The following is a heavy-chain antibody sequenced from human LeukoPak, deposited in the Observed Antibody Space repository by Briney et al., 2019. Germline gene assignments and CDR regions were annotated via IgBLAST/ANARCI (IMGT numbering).Heavy chain of an antibody. V-gene: IGHV1-2*04. CDR2: INPNSGGT. Sequence: GASVKVSCKASGYTFTDYYMHWVRLAPGQGLGWMGWINPNSGGTNYVQKFQGWVTMTRDTSINTAYMELSRLTSDDTAVYYCARANFLYCSSTSCLFDYWGQGTLVTVSS. D-gene: IGHD2-2*01. CDR1: GYTFTDYY. J-gene: IGHJ4*02. CDR3: ARANFLYCSSTSCLFDY.